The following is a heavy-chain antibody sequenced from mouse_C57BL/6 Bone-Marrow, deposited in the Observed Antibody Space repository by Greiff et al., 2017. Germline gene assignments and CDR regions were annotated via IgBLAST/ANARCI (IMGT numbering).Heavy chain of an antibody. V-gene: IGHV1-81*01. CDR3: ARRTTVVANWYFDV. CDR2: IYPRSGNT. Sequence: VQLQQSGAELARPGASVKLSCKASGYTFTSYGISWVKQRTGQGLEWIGEIYPRSGNTYYNEKFKGKATLTADKSSSTAYMELRSLPSEDSAVYFCARRTTVVANWYFDVWGTGTTVTVSS. D-gene: IGHD1-1*01. CDR1: GYTFTSYG. J-gene: IGHJ1*03.